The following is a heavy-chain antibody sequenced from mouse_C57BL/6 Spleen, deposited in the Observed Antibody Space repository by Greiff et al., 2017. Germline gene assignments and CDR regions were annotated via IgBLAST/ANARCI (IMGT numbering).Heavy chain of an antibody. CDR3: ERRNDYDVEDYFDY. J-gene: IGHJ2*01. CDR2: ISGGGGNT. D-gene: IGHD2-4*01. CDR1: GFTFSSYT. V-gene: IGHV5-9*01. Sequence: EVMLVESGGGLVKPGGSLKLSCAASGFTFSSYTMSWVRQTPEKRLEWVATISGGGGNTYYPDSVKGRFTISRDNAKNTPYLQKSSLRSEDTAVYYCERRNDYDVEDYFDYWGQGTTLTVSS.